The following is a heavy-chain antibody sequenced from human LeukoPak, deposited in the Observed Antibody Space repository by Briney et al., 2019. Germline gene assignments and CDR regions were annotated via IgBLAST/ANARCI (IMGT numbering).Heavy chain of an antibody. V-gene: IGHV4-61*02. CDR1: GGSISSGSYY. J-gene: IGHJ4*02. Sequence: SQTLSLTCTVSGGSISSGSYYWSWLRQPAGKGLEWIGRIYTSGSTNYNPSLKSRVTISVDTSKNQFSLKLSSVTAADRAVYYCARDRGGSSGWYGFDYWGQGTLVTVSS. CDR2: IYTSGST. D-gene: IGHD6-19*01. CDR3: ARDRGGSSGWYGFDY.